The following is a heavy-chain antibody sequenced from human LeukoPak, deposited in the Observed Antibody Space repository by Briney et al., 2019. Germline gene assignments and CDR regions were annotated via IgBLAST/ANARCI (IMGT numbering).Heavy chain of an antibody. D-gene: IGHD3-10*02. CDR1: GDSMNSHY. V-gene: IGHV4-59*11. Sequence: PSETLSLTCDVSGDSMNSHYWSWIRQPPGKGLECVGYIHSSGRTNQNPSLKSRVTLSVDTSKNQFSLTLNSVTAADTAVYYCARAVLTETTMFIGDWGQGTLVTVSS. CDR3: ARAVLTETTMFIGD. CDR2: IHSSGRT. J-gene: IGHJ4*02.